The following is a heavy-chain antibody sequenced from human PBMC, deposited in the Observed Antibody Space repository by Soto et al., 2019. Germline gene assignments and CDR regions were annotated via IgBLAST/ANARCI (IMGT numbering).Heavy chain of an antibody. CDR1: GGSISSSSYY. V-gene: IGHV4-39*01. CDR2: SYYSGST. J-gene: IGHJ6*02. CDR3: RVWDGDASFYYYYGMDV. Sequence: QLQLQESGPGLVKPSETLSLTCTVSGGSISSSSYYWGWIRQPPGKGLEWIGSSYYSGSTYYSPSLKRRVTISVDTSKNQFSLKLSSVTAADTAVYYCRVWDGDASFYYYYGMDVWGQGTTVTVSS. D-gene: IGHD4-17*01.